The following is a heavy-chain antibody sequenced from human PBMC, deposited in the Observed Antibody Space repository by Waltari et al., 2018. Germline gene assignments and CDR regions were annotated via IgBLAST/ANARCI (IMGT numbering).Heavy chain of an antibody. Sequence: EMQVVESGGGLVQPGGSLRLSCEASGFSISNYEMNWIRQAPGKGGEWVSYISNSGITMYYADSVKGRFTISRDNAKNSLYLEMNSLRAEDTAIYYCARPSTEYYYYYYYMDVWGKGTTVTVS. J-gene: IGHJ6*03. V-gene: IGHV3-48*03. CDR1: GFSISNYE. CDR3: ARPSTEYYYYYYYMDV. CDR2: ISNSGITM.